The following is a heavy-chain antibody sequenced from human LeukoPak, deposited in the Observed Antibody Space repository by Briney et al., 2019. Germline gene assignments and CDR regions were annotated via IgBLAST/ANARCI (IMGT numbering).Heavy chain of an antibody. J-gene: IGHJ4*02. V-gene: IGHV5-51*01. CDR1: GYSFTSYW. CDR3: ARIKKFHPEVVVVRNYYFDN. D-gene: IGHD2-2*01. Sequence: GESLKISCKGSGYSFTSYWIGWVRQMPGKGLEWMGIIYPGDSDTRYSPSFQGQVTISADKSISTAYLQWSSLKASDTAMYYCARIKKFHPEVVVVRNYYFDNGGQGTLVPVPS. CDR2: IYPGDSDT.